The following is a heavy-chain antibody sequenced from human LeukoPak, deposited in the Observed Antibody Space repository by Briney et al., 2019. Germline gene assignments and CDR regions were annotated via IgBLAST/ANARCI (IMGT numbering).Heavy chain of an antibody. Sequence: PGGSLRLSCAASGFTFSMHWVRQAPGKGLEWLSLITGDGGTTYYTDSVKGRFTVSRDNSRNSLYLQMNSLNTGDSAVYYCAEDKYIYSYALDVWGQGTTVIVSS. D-gene: IGHD3-16*01. CDR2: ITGDGGTT. J-gene: IGHJ6*02. V-gene: IGHV3-43*02. CDR3: AEDKYIYSYALDV. CDR1: GFTFS.